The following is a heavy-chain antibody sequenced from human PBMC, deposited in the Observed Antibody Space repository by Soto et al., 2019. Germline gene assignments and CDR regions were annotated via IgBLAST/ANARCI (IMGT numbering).Heavy chain of an antibody. Sequence: GGSLRLSCAASGFSFSTYGMHWVRQAPGKGLEWVAVISYGGSNKYYADSVKGRFTISRDNSKNTLYLQMNSLRAEDTAVYYCAKESGTAIFDYWGQGTLVTVSS. CDR3: AKESGTAIFDY. J-gene: IGHJ4*02. CDR1: GFSFSTYG. CDR2: ISYGGSNK. V-gene: IGHV3-30*18. D-gene: IGHD3-10*01.